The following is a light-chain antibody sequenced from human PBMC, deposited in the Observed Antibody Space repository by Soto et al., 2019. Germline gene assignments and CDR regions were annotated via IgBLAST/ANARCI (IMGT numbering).Light chain of an antibody. Sequence: EIVMMQSPATLSVSPGERATLSCRASQSVSINLAWYQQKPGQAPRLLIYGASARATGIPASFSGSGSGTEFTLSISSLQSEDFAVYYCQQYNNWPNTFGQGTKLEIK. J-gene: IGKJ2*01. V-gene: IGKV3-15*01. CDR1: QSVSIN. CDR2: GAS. CDR3: QQYNNWPNT.